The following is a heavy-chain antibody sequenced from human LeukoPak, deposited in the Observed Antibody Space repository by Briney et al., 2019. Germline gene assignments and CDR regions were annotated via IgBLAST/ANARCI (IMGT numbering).Heavy chain of an antibody. CDR1: GYTFTGYY. CDR2: INPNSGGT. V-gene: IGHV1-2*02. CDR3: ARNCSKPSCFSLDP. Sequence: GASVKVSCKASGYTFTGYYMHWVRQAPGQGLEWMGWINPNSGGTNYAQKCQGRVTMTRDASISTAYMELSRLRSDDTAVYYCARNCSKPSCFSLDPWGQGTLVTVSS. J-gene: IGHJ5*02. D-gene: IGHD2-2*01.